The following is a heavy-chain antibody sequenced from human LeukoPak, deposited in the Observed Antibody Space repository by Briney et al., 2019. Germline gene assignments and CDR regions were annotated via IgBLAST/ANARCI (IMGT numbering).Heavy chain of an antibody. D-gene: IGHD1-14*01. Sequence: SETLSLTCTVSGGSISSSSYYWGWIRQPPGKGLEWIGSIYYSGSTYYNPSLKSRVTISVDTSKNQFSLKLSSVTAADTAVYFCSRARNRAADSWGQGTLVTVSS. CDR2: IYYSGST. J-gene: IGHJ4*02. V-gene: IGHV4-39*07. CDR1: GGSISSSSYY. CDR3: SRARNRAADS.